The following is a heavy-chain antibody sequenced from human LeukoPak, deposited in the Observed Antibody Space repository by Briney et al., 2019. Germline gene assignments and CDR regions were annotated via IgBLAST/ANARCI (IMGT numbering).Heavy chain of an antibody. CDR1: GYTFTSYG. J-gene: IGHJ4*02. Sequence: ASVTVSCKASGYTFTSYGISWVRQAPGQGLEWMGWISAYNGNTNYAQKLQGRVTMTTDTSTSTAHMELRSLRSDATAVYYCARGGGKLEPSIDYWGQGTLVTVSS. D-gene: IGHD1-1*01. CDR2: ISAYNGNT. V-gene: IGHV1-18*01. CDR3: ARGGGKLEPSIDY.